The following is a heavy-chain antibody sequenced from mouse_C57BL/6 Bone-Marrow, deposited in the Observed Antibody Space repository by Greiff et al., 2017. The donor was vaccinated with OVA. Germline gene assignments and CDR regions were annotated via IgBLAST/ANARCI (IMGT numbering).Heavy chain of an antibody. CDR3: ARQISTRNFDY. J-gene: IGHJ2*01. D-gene: IGHD1-1*01. Sequence: EVKVVESGGDLVKPGGSLKLSCAASGFTFSSYGMSWVRQTPDKRLEWVATISSGGSYTYYPDSVKGRFTISRDNAKNTLYLQMSSLKSEDTAMYYCARQISTRNFDYWGQGTTLTVSS. CDR1: GFTFSSYG. CDR2: ISSGGSYT. V-gene: IGHV5-6*01.